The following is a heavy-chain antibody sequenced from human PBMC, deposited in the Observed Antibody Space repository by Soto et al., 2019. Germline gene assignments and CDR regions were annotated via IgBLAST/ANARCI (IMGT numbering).Heavy chain of an antibody. CDR3: AREAPYCTSATCPKFYDMDV. Sequence: SVKVSCKASGGTFGSYAITWVRRAPGQGXEWLGGIIPILNSPAYAQKFKARVVITADEITNTAYMELNSLRFDDTAVYYCAREAPYCTSATCPKFYDMDVWGQGTTVTVSS. D-gene: IGHD2-2*01. CDR2: IIPILNSP. J-gene: IGHJ6*02. V-gene: IGHV1-69*13. CDR1: GGTFGSYA.